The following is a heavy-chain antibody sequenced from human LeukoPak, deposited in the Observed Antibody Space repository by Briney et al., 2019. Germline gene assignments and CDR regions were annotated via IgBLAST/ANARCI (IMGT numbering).Heavy chain of an antibody. D-gene: IGHD6-19*01. V-gene: IGHV3-23*01. J-gene: IGHJ4*02. Sequence: GGSLRLSCAASGFTFSSYAMSWVRQAPGKGLEWVSAISGSGDSTYYGDSVKGRFTISRDNSKNTLYLQMNSLRAEDTAVYYCANLSSGWYNFDYWGQGTLVTVSS. CDR1: GFTFSSYA. CDR2: ISGSGDST. CDR3: ANLSSGWYNFDY.